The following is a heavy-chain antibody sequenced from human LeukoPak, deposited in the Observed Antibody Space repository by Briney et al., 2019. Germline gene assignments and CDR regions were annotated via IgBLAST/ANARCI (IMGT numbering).Heavy chain of an antibody. V-gene: IGHV3-15*01. CDR3: TTGTWIQLWLADY. J-gene: IGHJ4*02. Sequence: GGSLRLSCAASGFTFTNSWMSWVRQVPGRGLEWVGNIKSKTDGGTTDYAAPVKARFTISRDDSKTTLYLQMDSLKTEDTAVYYCTTGTWIQLWLADYWGQGTLVTVSS. CDR2: IKSKTDGGTT. CDR1: GFTFTNSW. D-gene: IGHD5-18*01.